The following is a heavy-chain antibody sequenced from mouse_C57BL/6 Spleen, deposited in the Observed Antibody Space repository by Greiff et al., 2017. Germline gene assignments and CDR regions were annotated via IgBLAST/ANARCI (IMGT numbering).Heavy chain of an antibody. Sequence: EVQRVESGGGLVKPGGSLKLSCAASGFTFSDYGMHWVRQAPEKGLEWVAYISSASSTIYYSDTVKGRFTLSRDNAKNTLFLQMTSLRSEDTAMYYCARDFYGSSHYWSQGTTLTVSS. CDR2: ISSASSTI. D-gene: IGHD1-1*01. CDR3: ARDFYGSSHY. J-gene: IGHJ2*01. V-gene: IGHV5-17*01. CDR1: GFTFSDYG.